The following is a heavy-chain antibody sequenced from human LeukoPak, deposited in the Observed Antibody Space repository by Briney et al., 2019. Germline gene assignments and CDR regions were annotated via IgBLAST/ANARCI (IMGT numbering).Heavy chain of an antibody. Sequence: PGGSLRLSCAASGFTFDDYAMHWVRQAPGKGLEWVSGISWNSGSIGYADSVKGRFTISRDNAKNSLYLQMNSLRAEDTALYYCAKDLEGYSSGWYGYHGAFDIWGQGTMVTVSS. CDR1: GFTFDDYA. V-gene: IGHV3-9*01. CDR3: AKDLEGYSSGWYGYHGAFDI. D-gene: IGHD6-19*01. CDR2: ISWNSGSI. J-gene: IGHJ3*02.